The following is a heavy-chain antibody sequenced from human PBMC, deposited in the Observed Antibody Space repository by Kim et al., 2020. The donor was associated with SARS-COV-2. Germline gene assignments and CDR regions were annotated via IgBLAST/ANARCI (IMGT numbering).Heavy chain of an antibody. CDR2: IYSSGST. J-gene: IGHJ6*03. CDR1: GFTVRTNY. Sequence: GGSLRLSCAASGFTVRTNYMSWVLQAPGKGLEWVSVIYSSGSTYYAASVKGRFTISRDNSKNTLYLQMSSLRVEDTAIYFCARNRNYFYDMDVWGKGTTVAVSS. CDR3: ARNRNYFYDMDV. V-gene: IGHV3-66*01.